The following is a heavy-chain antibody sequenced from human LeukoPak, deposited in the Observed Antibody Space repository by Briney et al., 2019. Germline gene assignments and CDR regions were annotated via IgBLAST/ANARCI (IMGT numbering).Heavy chain of an antibody. CDR2: IYYSGSS. V-gene: IGHV4-59*01. CDR1: GGSISGYH. CDR3: ARVPRSYYYYYYMDV. Sequence: PSETLSLTCTVSGGSISGYHWSWIRQPPGKGLEWLGYIYYSGSSNYNPSLKSRVTISADTPKNQFSLKLSSVTAADTAVYYCARVPRSYYYYYYMDVWGKGTTVTVSS. J-gene: IGHJ6*03.